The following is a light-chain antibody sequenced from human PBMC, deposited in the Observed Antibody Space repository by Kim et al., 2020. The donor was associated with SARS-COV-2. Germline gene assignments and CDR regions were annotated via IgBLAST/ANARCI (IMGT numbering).Light chain of an antibody. CDR3: QQHYTYPWT. CDR2: KAS. Sequence: DIQMTQSPSTLSASVGDRVTITCRASQSVNTWLAWYQQKPGKAPNLLIYKASTLQSGVPPSISSGGSGTEFTLTISSLQPDDFAIYYCQQHYTYPWTFGQGTKVDIK. V-gene: IGKV1-5*03. J-gene: IGKJ1*01. CDR1: QSVNTW.